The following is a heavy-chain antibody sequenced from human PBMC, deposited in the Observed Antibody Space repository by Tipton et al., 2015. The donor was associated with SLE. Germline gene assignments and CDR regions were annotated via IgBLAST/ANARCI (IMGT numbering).Heavy chain of an antibody. CDR1: GGSISSSSYY. CDR3: ASPSIAARPNYYYGMVV. Sequence: TLSLTCTVSGGSISSSSYYWGWIRQPPGKGLEWIGSIYYSGSTYYNPSLKSRVTISVDTSKNQFSLKLTSVTAADTAVYYCASPSIAARPNYYYGMVVWGQGTTVTVSS. J-gene: IGHJ6*02. V-gene: IGHV4-39*07. CDR2: IYYSGST. D-gene: IGHD6-6*01.